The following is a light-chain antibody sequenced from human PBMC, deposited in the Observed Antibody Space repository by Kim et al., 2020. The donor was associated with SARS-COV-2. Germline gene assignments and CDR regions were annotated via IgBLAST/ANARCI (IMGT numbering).Light chain of an antibody. J-gene: IGKJ4*01. CDR1: QGISNS. CDR2: AAS. V-gene: IGKV1-9*01. CDR3: QQLNVFPLT. Sequence: ASVGDRVTITGLASQGISNSLAWYQQQPGRAPNLLIYAASTLQSGVPSRFSGSGSGTEFTLTISSLQPEDFATYYCQQLNVFPLTFGGGTKVDIK.